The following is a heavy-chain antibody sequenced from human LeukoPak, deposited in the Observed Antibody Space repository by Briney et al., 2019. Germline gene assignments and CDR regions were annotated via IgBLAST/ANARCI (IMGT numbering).Heavy chain of an antibody. Sequence: SETLSLTCTVSGGSISSYYWSWIRQPPGKGLEWIGYIYYSGSTNYNPSLKSRVTISVDTSKNQFSLKLSSVTAADTAVYYCASYDYYDNWFDPWGQGTLVTVSS. D-gene: IGHD3-22*01. CDR2: IYYSGST. CDR3: ASYDYYDNWFDP. J-gene: IGHJ5*02. CDR1: GGSISSYY. V-gene: IGHV4-59*08.